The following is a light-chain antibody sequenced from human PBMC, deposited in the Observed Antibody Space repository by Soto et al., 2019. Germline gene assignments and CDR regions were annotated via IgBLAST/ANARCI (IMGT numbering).Light chain of an antibody. Sequence: QSVLTQPASVSGSPGQSITISCTGTSSDVGGYNYVSWYQHHPGKAPKLMLYEVHNRPSGVSNRFSGSKSGNTASLTISALQPEDEPDYYCNSYNSRSTLVFGGGTKVTVL. J-gene: IGLJ2*01. CDR1: SSDVGGYNY. CDR2: EVH. V-gene: IGLV2-14*01. CDR3: NSYNSRSTLV.